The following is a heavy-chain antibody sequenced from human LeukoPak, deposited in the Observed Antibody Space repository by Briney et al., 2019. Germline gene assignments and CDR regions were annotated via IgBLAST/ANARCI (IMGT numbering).Heavy chain of an antibody. D-gene: IGHD3-16*01. CDR1: VYTFTVYY. CDR3: ARFPSPRKYDWVAWGY. CDR2: INPNSGGP. V-gene: IGHV1-2*02. J-gene: IGHJ4*02. Sequence: RASGNVSSKASVYTFTVYYMHWARDAPGQGLEWRGWINPNSGGPSYAQKLQGRVTMTRDTSISTAYMELSRLRSDDTAVYCCARFPSPRKYDWVAWGYWGQGTLVTVSS.